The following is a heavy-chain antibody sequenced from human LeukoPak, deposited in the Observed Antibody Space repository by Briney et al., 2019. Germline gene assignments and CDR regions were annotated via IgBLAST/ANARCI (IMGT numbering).Heavy chain of an antibody. V-gene: IGHV3-30*04. CDR2: ISYDGSNK. D-gene: IGHD6-19*01. Sequence: GGSLRLSCAASGFTFSSYAMHWVRQAPGKGLEWVAVISYDGSNKYYADSVKGRFTISRDNSKNTLYLQMNSLRAEDTAVYYCASVRSSGPTNKYYYYYMDVWGKGTTVTISS. CDR3: ASVRSSGPTNKYYYYYMDV. J-gene: IGHJ6*03. CDR1: GFTFSSYA.